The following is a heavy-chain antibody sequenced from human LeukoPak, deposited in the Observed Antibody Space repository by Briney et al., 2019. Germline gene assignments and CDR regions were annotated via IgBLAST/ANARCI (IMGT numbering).Heavy chain of an antibody. CDR2: ISSSGSTI. D-gene: IGHD2-15*01. CDR1: GFTFSSYE. V-gene: IGHV3-48*03. J-gene: IGHJ5*02. CDR3: ARDFVVGSGGSRYRGWFDR. Sequence: GGSLRLSCAASGFTFSSYEMNWVRQAPGKGLEWVSYISSSGSTIFYADSAKGPFTISRDNAKNSLYLQMNSLRAEDTAVYYCARDFVVGSGGSRYRGWFDRWGQGTLVTVAS.